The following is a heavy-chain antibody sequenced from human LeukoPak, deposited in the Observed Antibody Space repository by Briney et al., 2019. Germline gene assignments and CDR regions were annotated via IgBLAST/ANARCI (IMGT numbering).Heavy chain of an antibody. CDR3: ARTVFGQNAFDI. D-gene: IGHD3-9*01. Sequence: GGSLRLSCAASGFTFSSYSMNWVRQAPGKGLEWVSSISSSSSYIYYADSVKGRFTISRDNDKNSLYLQMNSLRAEDTAVYYCARTVFGQNAFDIWGQGTMVTVSS. CDR2: ISSSSSYI. CDR1: GFTFSSYS. J-gene: IGHJ3*02. V-gene: IGHV3-21*01.